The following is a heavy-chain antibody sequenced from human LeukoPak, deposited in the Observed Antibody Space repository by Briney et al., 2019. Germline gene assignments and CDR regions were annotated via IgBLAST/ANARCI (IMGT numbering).Heavy chain of an antibody. Sequence: KSSETLSLTCTVSGGSISTSNYYWGWIRQPPGKGLEWIGNIFYSGSTYYSPSLKSRVTISLDTSRNQFSLKLTSVTAADTAVYYCARDIGAWYRWFDPWGQGTLVTVSS. V-gene: IGHV4-39*07. CDR3: ARDIGAWYRWFDP. D-gene: IGHD6-19*01. J-gene: IGHJ5*02. CDR2: IFYSGST. CDR1: GGSISTSNYY.